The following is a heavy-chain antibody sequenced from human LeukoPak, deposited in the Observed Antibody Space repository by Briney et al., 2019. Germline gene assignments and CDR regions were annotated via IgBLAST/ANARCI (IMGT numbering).Heavy chain of an antibody. V-gene: IGHV5-51*01. D-gene: IGHD3-22*01. CDR3: ARPPDYYDSSGPYYFDY. J-gene: IGHJ4*02. Sequence: GESLKISCKGSGYSFTSYWIGWVRQMPGKGLEWMGIIFPGDSDTRYSPSFQGQVTISADKSISTAYLQWSSLKASDTAMYYCARPPDYYDSSGPYYFDYWGQGTLVTVSS. CDR2: IFPGDSDT. CDR1: GYSFTSYW.